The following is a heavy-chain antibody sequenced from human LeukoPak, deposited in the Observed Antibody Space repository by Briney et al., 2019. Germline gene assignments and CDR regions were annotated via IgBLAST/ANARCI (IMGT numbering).Heavy chain of an antibody. CDR3: ARDAGYDILTGYDAFDI. CDR1: GYTFTGYY. CDR2: INPNSSGT. D-gene: IGHD3-9*01. Sequence: ASVKVPCKASGYTFTGYYMHWVRQAPGPGLEWMGWINPNSSGTNYAEKFQGRVTMTGDTSIHTAYMELSRLRYDDTAVYYCARDAGYDILTGYDAFDIWGQGTMVTVSS. V-gene: IGHV1-2*02. J-gene: IGHJ3*02.